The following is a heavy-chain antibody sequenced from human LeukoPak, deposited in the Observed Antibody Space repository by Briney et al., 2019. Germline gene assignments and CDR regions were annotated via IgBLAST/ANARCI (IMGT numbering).Heavy chain of an antibody. Sequence: SETLSLTCTISGGSVSDYYWSWIRQSPGKGLEWIGYIYHTGSTSYSPSLKSRVTISADTSQNQFSLKLSSVTAADTAVYYCARVTLRYYYMDVWGKGTTVTVSS. V-gene: IGHV4-59*02. CDR2: IYHTGST. J-gene: IGHJ6*03. D-gene: IGHD3-10*01. CDR1: GGSVSDYY. CDR3: ARVTLRYYYMDV.